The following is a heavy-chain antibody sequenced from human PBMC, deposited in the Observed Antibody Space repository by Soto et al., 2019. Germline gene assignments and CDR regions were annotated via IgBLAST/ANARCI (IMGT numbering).Heavy chain of an antibody. J-gene: IGHJ5*02. Sequence: GEALKISCQGFVYRFTRSLVGWLPQMPVKGLAWLGNVYHSDSDVRYSPSFEGRVTISADNSINTAYFHLLNLKASDTAIYYCTKGATSTFASWGQGTRVTVSS. CDR3: TKGATSTFAS. CDR2: VYHSDSDV. CDR1: VYRFTRSL. D-gene: IGHD3-3*02. V-gene: IGHV5-51*01.